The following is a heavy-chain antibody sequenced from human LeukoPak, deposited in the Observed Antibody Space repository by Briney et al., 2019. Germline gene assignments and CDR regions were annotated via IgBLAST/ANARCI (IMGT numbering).Heavy chain of an antibody. J-gene: IGHJ6*03. Sequence: SVKVSCKASGGTFSSYAISWVRQAPGQRLEWMGGIIPILGTANYAQQLQGRVTINADESTSTAYMELSSLRSEDTAVYYCARDYDCWSGYYTSRDYYYYMDVWGKGTTVTVSS. D-gene: IGHD3-3*01. CDR3: ARDYDCWSGYYTSRDYYYYMDV. CDR2: IIPILGTA. CDR1: GGTFSSYA. V-gene: IGHV1-69*13.